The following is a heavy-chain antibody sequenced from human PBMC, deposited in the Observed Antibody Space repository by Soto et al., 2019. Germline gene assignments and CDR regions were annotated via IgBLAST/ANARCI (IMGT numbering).Heavy chain of an antibody. V-gene: IGHV1-18*04. CDR1: FYTFTSYG. CDR3: ARDIAYGIEKTYYYYYSSGMDV. CDR2: ISAYNGNT. Sequence: GSVXVSFRSAFYTFTSYGSIVLLQAPGQGLEGMGWISAYNGNTNYAQKLQGRVTMTTDTSTSTAYMELRSLRSDDTAVYYCARDIAYGIEKTYYYYYSSGMDVWGQGTTVTVSS. D-gene: IGHD2-21*01. J-gene: IGHJ6*02.